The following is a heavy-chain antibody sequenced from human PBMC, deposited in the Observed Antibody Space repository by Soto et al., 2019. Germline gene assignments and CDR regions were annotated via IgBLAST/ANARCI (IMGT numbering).Heavy chain of an antibody. CDR3: GRCVRGPPLLRLYCSGRSCSRNPFDY. D-gene: IGHD2-15*01. V-gene: IGHV4-34*01. Sequence: SETLSLTCAVYGGSFGGYYWSWIRQTPGKGLEWIGEINHSGSTNYNPSLKSRVTISVDRSKNQFPFKLSSVTAPDTAVDHCGRCVRGPPLLRLYCSGRSCSRNPFDYWGQGTLVAVSS. CDR1: GGSFGGYY. J-gene: IGHJ4*02. CDR2: INHSGST.